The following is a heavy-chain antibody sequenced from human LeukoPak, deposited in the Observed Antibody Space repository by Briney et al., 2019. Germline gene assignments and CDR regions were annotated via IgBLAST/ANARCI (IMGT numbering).Heavy chain of an antibody. CDR2: IYVTGST. Sequence: SETLSLTCSVSGGSISNYFWTWLRQPAGKGLEWIGRIYVTGSTIYNPSLKSRVTMSVDRPKNQFSLILNSVTAADTAVYYCAKGSRWFGPWGQGALVTVSS. J-gene: IGHJ5*02. V-gene: IGHV4-4*07. CDR1: GGSISNYF. CDR3: AKGSRWFGP. D-gene: IGHD2-15*01.